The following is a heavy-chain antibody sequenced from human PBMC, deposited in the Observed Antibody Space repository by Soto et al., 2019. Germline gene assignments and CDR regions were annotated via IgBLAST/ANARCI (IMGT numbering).Heavy chain of an antibody. D-gene: IGHD3-10*01. CDR3: ARGRASGSYYLLDY. CDR2: INPNSGNI. CDR1: GNTFTSYD. Sequence: ASVKVSCKASGNTFTSYDINWVRRATGHGLEWMGWINPNSGNIGYAQKFQGRVTMTRDTAIRTAYMEVSRLRSDDTAVYYCARGRASGSYYLLDYWGQGTLVTVSS. V-gene: IGHV1-8*01. J-gene: IGHJ4*02.